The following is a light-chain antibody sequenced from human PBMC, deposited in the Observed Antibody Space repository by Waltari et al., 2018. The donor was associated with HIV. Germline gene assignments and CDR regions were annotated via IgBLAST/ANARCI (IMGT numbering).Light chain of an antibody. J-gene: IGLJ3*02. CDR2: EVS. Sequence: QSALTQPASVSGSPGQSITISCTGTSSDVGGFEYVSWYQQRPGTPPKLMIFEVSNRPSGVSNRFSGSKSGNTASLTISGLQAEDEADYYCSSYTTNTFWVFGGGTELTVV. V-gene: IGLV2-14*01. CDR3: SSYTTNTFWV. CDR1: SSDVGGFEY.